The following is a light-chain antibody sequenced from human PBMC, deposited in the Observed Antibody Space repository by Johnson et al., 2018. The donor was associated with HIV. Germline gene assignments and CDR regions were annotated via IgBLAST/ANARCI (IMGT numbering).Light chain of an antibody. J-gene: IGLJ1*01. CDR2: EHN. CDR3: GTWDNRLTTGAL. V-gene: IGLV1-51*02. CDR1: TSNIGHNY. Sequence: QSVLTQPPSVSAAPGQKVSISCSGNTSNIGHNYVSWYQQLPGTAPKLLIYEHNKRPSGIPDRFSGSTSATSATLGIAGLQPVGEADYYCGTWDNRLTTGALVGTGTKVTVL.